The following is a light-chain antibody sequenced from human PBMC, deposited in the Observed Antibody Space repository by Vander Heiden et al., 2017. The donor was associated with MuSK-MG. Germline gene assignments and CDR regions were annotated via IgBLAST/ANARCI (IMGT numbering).Light chain of an antibody. J-gene: IGKJ5*01. V-gene: IGKV3-11*01. CDR3: QQRSSWPIT. Sequence: EIVLTESPATLSLSPGQRATLTCRASQSVRSYIPWYPQNPGQAPRLLISALSNRAPGIAARFSGSASNTDFTLTMSSLEAEDFAVYYCQQRSSWPITFGQGTRLEIK. CDR1: QSVRSY. CDR2: ALS.